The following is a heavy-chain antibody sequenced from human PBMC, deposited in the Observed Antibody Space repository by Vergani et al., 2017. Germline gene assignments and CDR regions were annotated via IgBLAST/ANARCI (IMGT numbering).Heavy chain of an antibody. CDR3: AKETQDDTVEAPAAIQGTFDH. J-gene: IGHJ4*02. V-gene: IGHV3-33*06. D-gene: IGHD2-2*02. CDR2: IWSDGSKK. CDR1: GLTFSNYA. Sequence: QVQLVESGGGVVQPGRSLRLSCAASGLTFSNYAMHWVRQAPGKGLEWVAVIWSDGSKKYYGDSVRGRFTISRDNSKNTLYLQMNSLRAEDTAVYYCAKETQDDTVEAPAAIQGTFDHWGQGTLVTVSS.